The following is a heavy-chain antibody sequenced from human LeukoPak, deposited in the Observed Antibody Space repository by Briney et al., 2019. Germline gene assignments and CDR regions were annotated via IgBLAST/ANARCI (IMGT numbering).Heavy chain of an antibody. D-gene: IGHD3-10*01. Sequence: ASVKVSCKASGYTFTGQYLHWVRQAPGRGLEWMGWINPNSGGTNYAQKFQGRVTMTRDTSISTAYMELSSLRSDDTAVYYCASGSGTYSPDYWGQGTLVTVSS. CDR3: ASGSGTYSPDY. CDR1: GYTFTGQY. J-gene: IGHJ4*02. V-gene: IGHV1-2*02. CDR2: INPNSGGT.